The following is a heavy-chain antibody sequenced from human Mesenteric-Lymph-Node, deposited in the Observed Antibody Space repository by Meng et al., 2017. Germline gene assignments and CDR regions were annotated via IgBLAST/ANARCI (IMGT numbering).Heavy chain of an antibody. CDR3: ARRPTGIDY. CDR1: GGSFSGYY. J-gene: IGHJ4*02. Sequence: QVQLQQWGAGLLKPSETLSLTCALYGGSFSGYYWTWIRQPPGKGLEWIGEINHSGGTYYNSSLKSRVIMSVDTSKNQLSLNMRSVTAADTAVYYCARRPTGIDYWGQGTLVTVSS. V-gene: IGHV4-34*01. CDR2: INHSGGT. D-gene: IGHD2-8*02.